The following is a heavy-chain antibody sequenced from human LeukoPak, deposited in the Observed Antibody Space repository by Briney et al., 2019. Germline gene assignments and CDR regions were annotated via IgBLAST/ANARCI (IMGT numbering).Heavy chain of an antibody. CDR2: ISYDGSNK. Sequence: GGSLRLSCAASGFTFSSYAMHWVRQAPGKGLEWVAVISYDGSNKYYADSVKGRFTISRDAAENSLYLQMNSLRPEDTSVYYCATGNRDYDWHYYFDYWGQGALVTVSS. J-gene: IGHJ4*02. V-gene: IGHV3-30-3*01. CDR1: GFTFSSYA. CDR3: ATGNRDYDWHYYFDY. D-gene: IGHD5-12*01.